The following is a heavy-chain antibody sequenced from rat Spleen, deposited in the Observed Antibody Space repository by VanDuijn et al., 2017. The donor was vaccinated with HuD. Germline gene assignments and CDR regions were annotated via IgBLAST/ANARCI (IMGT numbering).Heavy chain of an antibody. CDR2: ITYSGST. Sequence: EVQLQESGPGLVKPSQSLSLTCSVTGYSITNNYWGWIRKFPGNKMEWMGYITYSGSTNYNPSLKSRISITRDTSKNQFFLQLSSITTEDTATFYCARSRYFDFWGPGTMVTVSS. CDR1: GYSITNNY. V-gene: IGHV3-1*01. CDR3: ARSRYFDF. J-gene: IGHJ1*01.